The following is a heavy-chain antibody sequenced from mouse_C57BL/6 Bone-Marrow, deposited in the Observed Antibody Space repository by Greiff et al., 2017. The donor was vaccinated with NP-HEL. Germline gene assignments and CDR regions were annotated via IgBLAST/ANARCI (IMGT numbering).Heavy chain of an antibody. D-gene: IGHD1-1*01. CDR1: GYAFSSSW. CDR2: LYPGDGDT. CDR3: ARSDVITTVVAKRFAY. Sequence: QVQLQQSGPALVKPGASVKISCKASGYAFSSSWMNWVKQRPGTGLEWIGRLYPGDGDTNYNGKFKGKATLTADKSSSTAYMQLSSLTSEDSAVYFCARSDVITTVVAKRFAYWGQGTLVTVSA. J-gene: IGHJ3*01. V-gene: IGHV1-82*01.